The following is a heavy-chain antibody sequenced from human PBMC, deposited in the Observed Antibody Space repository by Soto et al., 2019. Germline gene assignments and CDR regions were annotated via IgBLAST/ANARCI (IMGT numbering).Heavy chain of an antibody. Sequence: SETLSLTCAVSGYSISSGYYWGWIRQPPGKGLEWIGSIYHSGSTYYNPSLKSRVTISVDTSKNQFSLKLSSVTAADTAVYYCARDIEMATIGAYYFDYWGQGTLVTV. V-gene: IGHV4-38-2*02. J-gene: IGHJ4*02. D-gene: IGHD5-12*01. CDR2: IYHSGST. CDR3: ARDIEMATIGAYYFDY. CDR1: GYSISSGYY.